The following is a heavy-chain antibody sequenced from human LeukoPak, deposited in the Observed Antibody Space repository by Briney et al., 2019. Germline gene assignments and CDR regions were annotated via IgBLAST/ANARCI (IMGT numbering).Heavy chain of an antibody. Sequence: KPSETLSLTCTVSGGSISSSSYYWGWIRQPPGKGLEWIGSIYYSGSTYYNPSLKSRVTISVDTSKNQFSLKLSSVTAADTAVYYCAGGLRLEYLYDYWGQGTLVTVSS. CDR2: IYYSGST. J-gene: IGHJ4*02. CDR1: GGSISSSSYY. CDR3: AGGLRLEYLYDY. V-gene: IGHV4-39*07. D-gene: IGHD5-12*01.